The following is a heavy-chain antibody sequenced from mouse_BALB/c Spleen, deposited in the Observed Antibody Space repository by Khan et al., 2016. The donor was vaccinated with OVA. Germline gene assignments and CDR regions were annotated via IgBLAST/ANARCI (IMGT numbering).Heavy chain of an antibody. V-gene: IGHV1S136*01. D-gene: IGHD4-1*01. CDR1: GYTFTNYV. Sequence: VQLKQSGPELVEPGASVKMSCKASGYTFTNYVMHWVKQKPGQGLEWIGYINPYNAGTRYNEKFKGKATLTSDISSTPAYLQLRSLTSEDSAVYYCAREASGWDFSFPYWGQGTLVTVSA. J-gene: IGHJ3*01. CDR2: INPYNAGT. CDR3: AREASGWDFSFPY.